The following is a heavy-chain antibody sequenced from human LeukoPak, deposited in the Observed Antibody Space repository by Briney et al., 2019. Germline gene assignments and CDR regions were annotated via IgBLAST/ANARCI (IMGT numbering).Heavy chain of an antibody. Sequence: SQTLSLTCTVSGGSISSGDYYWSWLRQPPGKGLEWLGYIYYSGSTYYNPSLKSRVTISVDTSKNQFSLKLSSATAANTAVYCCARCYFYDSNGGSNWFDPGGQGTLVTVSS. V-gene: IGHV4-30-4*08. J-gene: IGHJ5*02. D-gene: IGHD3-22*01. CDR1: GGSISSGDYY. CDR3: ARCYFYDSNGGSNWFDP. CDR2: IYYSGST.